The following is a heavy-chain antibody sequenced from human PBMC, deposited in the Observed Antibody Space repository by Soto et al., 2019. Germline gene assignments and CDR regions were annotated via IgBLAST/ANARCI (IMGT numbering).Heavy chain of an antibody. CDR1: GGTFSSYA. J-gene: IGHJ3*02. D-gene: IGHD3-22*01. CDR3: ARPLRLDYYDSSGDGAFDI. V-gene: IGHV1-69*13. CDR2: IIPIFGTA. Sequence: SVKVPCKASGGTFSSYAISWLRQAPGQGLEWMGGIIPIFGTANYAQKFQGRVTITADESTSTAYMELSSLRSEDTAVYYCARPLRLDYYDSSGDGAFDIWGQGTMVTVSS.